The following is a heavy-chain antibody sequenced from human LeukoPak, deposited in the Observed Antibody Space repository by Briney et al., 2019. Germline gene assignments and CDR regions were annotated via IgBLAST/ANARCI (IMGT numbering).Heavy chain of an antibody. CDR3: ARDPPGVITSEYFQY. CDR2: IKEDGGVK. V-gene: IGHV3-7*04. CDR1: GFTFSDFW. J-gene: IGHJ1*01. D-gene: IGHD2-21*01. Sequence: GGSLRLSCAASGFTFSDFWMSWVRHFPGRGLEWVANIKEDGGVKYYVDSVKGRFTISRDNAMKSLYLDMNSLRGEDTAVYYCARDPPGVITSEYFQYWGRGTLVTV.